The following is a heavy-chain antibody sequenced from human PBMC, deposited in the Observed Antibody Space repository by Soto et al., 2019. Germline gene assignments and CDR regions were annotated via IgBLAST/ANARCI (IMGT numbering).Heavy chain of an antibody. D-gene: IGHD3-22*01. CDR3: AKDHPPYYYDSSGYYRPANGGMDV. CDR1: GFTFSSYA. CDR2: ISGSGGST. J-gene: IGHJ6*02. V-gene: IGHV3-23*01. Sequence: GGSLRLSCAASGFTFSSYAMSWVHQAPGKGLEWVSAISGSGGSTYYADSVKGRFTISRDNSKNTLYLQMNSLRAEDTAVYYCAKDHPPYYYDSSGYYRPANGGMDVWGQGTTVTVSS.